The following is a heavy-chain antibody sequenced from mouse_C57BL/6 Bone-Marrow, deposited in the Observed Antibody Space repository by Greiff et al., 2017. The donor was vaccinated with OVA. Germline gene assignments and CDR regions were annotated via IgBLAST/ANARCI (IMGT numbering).Heavy chain of an antibody. V-gene: IGHV5-9*01. Sequence: EVMLVESGGGLVKPGGSLKLSCAASGFTFSSYTMSWVRQTPEKRLEWVATISGGGGNTYYPDSVKGRFTISRDNAKNTLYLQMSSLRSEDTALYYCARHHYYGSSYSAWFAYWGQGTLVTVSA. CDR2: ISGGGGNT. D-gene: IGHD1-1*01. J-gene: IGHJ3*01. CDR1: GFTFSSYT. CDR3: ARHHYYGSSYSAWFAY.